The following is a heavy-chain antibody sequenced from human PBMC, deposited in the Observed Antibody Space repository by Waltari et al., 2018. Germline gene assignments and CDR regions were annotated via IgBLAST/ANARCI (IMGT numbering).Heavy chain of an antibody. CDR2: IYYSGST. J-gene: IGHJ3*02. CDR1: GGSISSSSYY. V-gene: IGHV4-39*01. CDR3: ARHPTREQWLVRRAAFDI. D-gene: IGHD6-19*01. Sequence: QLQLQESGPGLVKPSETLSLTCTVSGGSISSSSYYWGWIRQPPGKGLEWIGRIYYSGSTHNNPAIKSRVTISVDTSKNQFSLKLSSVTAADTAVYYWARHPTREQWLVRRAAFDIWGQGTMVTVSS.